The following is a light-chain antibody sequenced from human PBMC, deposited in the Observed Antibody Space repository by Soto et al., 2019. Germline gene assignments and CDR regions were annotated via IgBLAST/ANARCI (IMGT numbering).Light chain of an antibody. V-gene: IGLV2-14*01. CDR3: SSYTISSSWV. J-gene: IGLJ3*02. CDR2: EVS. CDR1: SSDVGGYNY. Sequence: QSVLTQPASVSGSPGQSITISCTGTSSDVGGYNYVSWYQQHPGKSPKIMIYEVSNRPSGVSNRFSGSKSGNTASQTISGLQAEDEADYYCSSYTISSSWVFGGGTKVTVL.